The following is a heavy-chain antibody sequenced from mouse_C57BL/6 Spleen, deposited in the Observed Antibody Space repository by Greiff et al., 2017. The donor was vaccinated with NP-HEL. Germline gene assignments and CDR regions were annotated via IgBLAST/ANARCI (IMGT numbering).Heavy chain of an antibody. CDR1: GFTFSSYG. V-gene: IGHV5-6*01. D-gene: IGHD1-1*01. J-gene: IGHJ4*01. CDR2: ISSGGSYT. Sequence: DVHLVESGGDLVKPGGSLKLSCAASGFTFSSYGMSWVRQTPDKRLEWVATISSGGSYTYYPDSVKGRFTISRDNAKNTLYLQMSSLKSEDTAMYYCARQGYYGSKYYAMDYWGQGTSVTVSS. CDR3: ARQGYYGSKYYAMDY.